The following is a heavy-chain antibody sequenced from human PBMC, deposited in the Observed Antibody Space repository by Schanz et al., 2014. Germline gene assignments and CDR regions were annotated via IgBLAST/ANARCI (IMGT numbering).Heavy chain of an antibody. Sequence: QLVGSGGGLIQPGGSLRLSCTASGFTFSSYAMSWVRQAPGKGLEWVSAISGSGGSTYYADSVKGRFTISRDNSKNTLYLQMNSLRADDTAVYFCARAHGNNWYGKGLDYWGQGTQVTVSS. D-gene: IGHD1-1*01. J-gene: IGHJ4*02. CDR2: ISGSGGST. CDR1: GFTFSSYA. CDR3: ARAHGNNWYGKGLDY. V-gene: IGHV3-23*04.